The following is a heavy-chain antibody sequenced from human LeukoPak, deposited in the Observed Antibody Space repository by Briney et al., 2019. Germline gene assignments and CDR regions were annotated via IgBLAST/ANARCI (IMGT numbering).Heavy chain of an antibody. CDR1: GYSISSGYY. V-gene: IGHV4-38-2*02. Sequence: SETLSLTCTVSGYSISSGYYWGWIRQPPGKGLEWIGSIYHSGRTYYNPSLKSRVTISVDTPKNQFSLKLSSVTAADTAVYYCARDGYLAVDYWGQGTLVTVSS. J-gene: IGHJ4*02. CDR2: IYHSGRT. D-gene: IGHD2-2*03. CDR3: ARDGYLAVDY.